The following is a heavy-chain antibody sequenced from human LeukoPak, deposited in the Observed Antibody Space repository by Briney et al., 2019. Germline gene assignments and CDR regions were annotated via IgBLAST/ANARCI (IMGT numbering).Heavy chain of an antibody. V-gene: IGHV4-59*01. CDR1: GGSISSYY. Sequence: SETLSLTCTVSGGSISSYYWSWIRQPPGKGLEWIGYIYYSGSTNYNPSLRSRVTISVDTSKNQFSLKLSSVTAADTAVYYCASAGGDYDFWSSYYKPSYFDYWGQGTLVTVSS. D-gene: IGHD3-3*01. CDR3: ASAGGDYDFWSSYYKPSYFDY. J-gene: IGHJ4*02. CDR2: IYYSGST.